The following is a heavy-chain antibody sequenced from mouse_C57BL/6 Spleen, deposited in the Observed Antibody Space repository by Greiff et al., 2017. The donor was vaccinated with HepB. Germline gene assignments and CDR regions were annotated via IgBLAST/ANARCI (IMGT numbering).Heavy chain of an antibody. D-gene: IGHD2-3*01. CDR2: IDPSDSET. V-gene: IGHV1-52*01. J-gene: IGHJ1*03. CDR1: GYTFTSYW. Sequence: QVQLKQPGAELVRPGSSVKLSCKASGYTFTSYWMHWVKQRPIQGLEWIGNIDPSDSETHYNQKFKDKATLTVDKSSSTAYMQLSSLTSEDSAVYYCARPIYDGVYWYFDGWGTGTTVTVSS. CDR3: ARPIYDGVYWYFDG.